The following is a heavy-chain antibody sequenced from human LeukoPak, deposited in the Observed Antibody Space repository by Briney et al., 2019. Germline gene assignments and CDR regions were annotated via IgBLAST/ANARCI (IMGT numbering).Heavy chain of an antibody. J-gene: IGHJ3*02. CDR2: INPNSGGT. V-gene: IGHV1-2*02. CDR1: GYTFTGYY. CDR3: AREYYYESSDYYVVLSGAFDI. Sequence: GASVKVSCKASGYTFTGYYMHWVRQAPGQGLEWMGWINPNSGGTNYAQKFQGRVTMTRDTSISTAYMELSSLRSDDTAVYYCAREYYYESSDYYVVLSGAFDIWGQGTMVTVSS. D-gene: IGHD3-22*01.